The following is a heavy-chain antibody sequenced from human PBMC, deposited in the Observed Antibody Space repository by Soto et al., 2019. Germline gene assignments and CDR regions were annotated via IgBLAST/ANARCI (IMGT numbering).Heavy chain of an antibody. CDR2: ISAYNGNT. V-gene: IGHV1-18*04. D-gene: IGHD5-12*01. J-gene: IGHJ6*02. CDR3: ARARVRVATISYYYDGMDV. CDR1: GYTFTSYG. Sequence: QVQLVQSGAEVKKPGASVKVSCKASGYTFTSYGISWVRQAPGQGLEWMGWISAYNGNTNYAQKLQGRVTMTTDTSTSTAYMELSSLRSEDTAVYYCARARVRVATISYYYDGMDVWGQGTTVTVSS.